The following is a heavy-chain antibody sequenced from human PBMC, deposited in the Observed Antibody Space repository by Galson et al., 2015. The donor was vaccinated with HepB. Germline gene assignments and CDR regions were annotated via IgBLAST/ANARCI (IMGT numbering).Heavy chain of an antibody. J-gene: IGHJ4*02. Sequence: SLRLSCAASGFTFTNYAMNWVRQAPGKGLEWVSAIDISGSDTYYADSVKGRFTISRDNPTNTLYLQMNSLRADDTAVYYCAKRRFCTSSSCHDFDHWGRGTLVTVSS. D-gene: IGHD2-2*01. CDR3: AKRRFCTSSSCHDFDH. CDR1: GFTFTNYA. V-gene: IGHV3-23*05. CDR2: IDISGSDT.